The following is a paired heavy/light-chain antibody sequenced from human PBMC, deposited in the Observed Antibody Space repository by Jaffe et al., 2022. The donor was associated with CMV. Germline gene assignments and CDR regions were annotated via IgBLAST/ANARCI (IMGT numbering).Heavy chain of an antibody. V-gene: IGHV3-23*01. CDR3: ARVGTPPVYEGSWYYNYNGLDV. CDR2: ISGTGGGT. J-gene: IGHJ6*02. D-gene: IGHD6-13*01. CDR1: GFNFVNYA. Sequence: EVQLLESGGGLVQPGGSLRLSCAASGFNFVNYAMSWVRQAPGKGLAWVSAISGTGGGTYYADSVRGRFIISRDNSKSTLYLQMNSLGAEDTALYYCARVGTPPVYEGSWYYNYNGLDVWGQGTTVTVSS.
Light chain of an antibody. J-gene: IGKJ2*01. Sequence: EVVMTQSPATLSLSPGERATLSCRASRPIKSNIAWYQQKPGQAPRLLIYGASTRAAAIPARVSGSGSETEFTLTISGLQSEDSAVYYCQYYNNWPPMYSFGQGTRLEIK. CDR1: RPIKSN. V-gene: IGKV3-15*01. CDR2: GAS. CDR3: QYYNNWPPMYS.